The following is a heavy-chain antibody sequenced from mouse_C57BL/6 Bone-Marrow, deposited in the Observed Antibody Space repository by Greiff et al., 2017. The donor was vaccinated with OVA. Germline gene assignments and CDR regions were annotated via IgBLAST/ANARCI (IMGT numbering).Heavy chain of an antibody. Sequence: EVKLEESGAELVRPGASVKLSCTASGFNIKDYYMHWVKQRPEQGLEWIGRIDPEDGDTEYAPKFQGKATMTADTSSNTAYLQLSSLTSEDTAVYYCIYSNYGYFDYWGQGTTLTVSS. J-gene: IGHJ2*01. CDR3: IYSNYGYFDY. CDR1: GFNIKDYY. V-gene: IGHV14-1*01. CDR2: IDPEDGDT. D-gene: IGHD2-5*01.